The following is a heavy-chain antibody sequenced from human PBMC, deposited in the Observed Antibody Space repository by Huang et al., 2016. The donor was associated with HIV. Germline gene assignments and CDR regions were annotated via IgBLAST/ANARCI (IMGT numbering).Heavy chain of an antibody. Sequence: VQLVQSGAEVKKPGESLKISCKGSGYSFSSYWIAWVRQMPGKGLEWMGIILPDDADTTYSPSFEGQVTISADKSIGTACLQWSSLKASDTAMYYCARRFSSSSGYFDYWGQGSLVTVSS. CDR3: ARRFSSSSGYFDY. CDR2: ILPDDADT. D-gene: IGHD6-6*01. V-gene: IGHV5-51*01. CDR1: GYSFSSYW. J-gene: IGHJ4*02.